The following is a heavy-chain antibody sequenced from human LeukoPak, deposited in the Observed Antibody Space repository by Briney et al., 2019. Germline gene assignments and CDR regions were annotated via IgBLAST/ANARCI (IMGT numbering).Heavy chain of an antibody. Sequence: PGGSLRLSCAASGFIFSSYSMNWVRQAPGKGLEWVAVISYDGSNKYYADAVKGRFTISRDNSKNTLYLQMNSLRAEDTAVYYCAKVPYGDRYYYNGMDVWGQGTTVTVSS. D-gene: IGHD3-10*01. V-gene: IGHV3-30*18. CDR3: AKVPYGDRYYYNGMDV. J-gene: IGHJ6*02. CDR1: GFIFSSYS. CDR2: ISYDGSNK.